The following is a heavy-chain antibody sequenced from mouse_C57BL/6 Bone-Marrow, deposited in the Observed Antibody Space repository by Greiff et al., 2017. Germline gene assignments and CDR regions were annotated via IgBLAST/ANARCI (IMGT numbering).Heavy chain of an antibody. CDR3: SDDYYECAY. V-gene: IGHV6-3*01. CDR1: GFTFSNYW. J-gene: IGHJ3*01. D-gene: IGHD2-4*01. Sequence: EVQLVESGGGLVQPGGSMKLSCVASGFTFSNYWMNWVRQSPEKGLEWVAQIRLKSDNYATHYAESVKGRFTISRDESKSSVYLQMNNLRAEDTGIYYCSDDYYECAYWGQGTLVTVSA. CDR2: IRLKSDNYAT.